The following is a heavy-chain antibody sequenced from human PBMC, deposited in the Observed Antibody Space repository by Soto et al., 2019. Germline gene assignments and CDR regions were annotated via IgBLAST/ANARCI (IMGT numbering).Heavy chain of an antibody. J-gene: IGHJ4*02. D-gene: IGHD6-13*01. Sequence: QVQLVQSGAEVKKPGSSVKVSCKASGGTFSSYTISWVRQAPGQGLEWMGRIIPIFGIANYAQKFQGRVTITADKSTSTAYMELSSLRSEDTAVYYCARGSSSSWDKPEGFCDYWGQGTLVTVSS. CDR3: ARGSSSSWDKPEGFCDY. CDR2: IIPIFGIA. V-gene: IGHV1-69*02. CDR1: GGTFSSYT.